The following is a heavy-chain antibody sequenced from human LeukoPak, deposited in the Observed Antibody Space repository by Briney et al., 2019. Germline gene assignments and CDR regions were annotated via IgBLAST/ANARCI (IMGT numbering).Heavy chain of an antibody. CDR2: IAPISGTP. CDR3: ARKGEYYSESGNLVDASDV. CDR1: GGTFTHYV. J-gene: IGHJ3*01. Sequence: GASVKVSCKASGGTFTHYVISWVRQAPGQGLEWMGGIAPISGTPMYAQRFQGRVTITADTSTYTAYLEMSSPTSEDTAVYYCARKGEYYSESGNLVDASDVWGQGTMVTVSA. D-gene: IGHD3-10*01. V-gene: IGHV1-69*06.